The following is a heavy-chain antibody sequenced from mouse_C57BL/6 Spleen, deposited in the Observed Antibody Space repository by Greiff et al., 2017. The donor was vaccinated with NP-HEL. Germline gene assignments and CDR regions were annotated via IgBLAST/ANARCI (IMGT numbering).Heavy chain of an antibody. CDR3: ARLGYYGPYAMDY. CDR2: IDPSDSYT. J-gene: IGHJ4*01. Sequence: QVQLQQSGAELVMPGASVKLSCKASGYTFTSYWMHWVKQRPGQGLEWIGEIDPSDSYTNYNQKFKGKSTLTVDKSSSTAYMQLSSLTSEDSAVYYCARLGYYGPYAMDYWGQGTSVTVSS. CDR1: GYTFTSYW. D-gene: IGHD2-1*01. V-gene: IGHV1-69*01.